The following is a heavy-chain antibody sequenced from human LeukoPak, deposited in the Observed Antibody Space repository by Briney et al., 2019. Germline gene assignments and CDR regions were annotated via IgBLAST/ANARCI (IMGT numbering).Heavy chain of an antibody. V-gene: IGHV3-7*02. CDR2: IKQDGSQK. CDR3: ATWIQPAI. D-gene: IGHD5-18*01. J-gene: IGHJ4*02. CDR1: GFTFSSYW. Sequence: GGSLRLSCAASGFTFSSYWMTWVRQAPGKGLEWVANIKQDGSQKYYVDSVKSRFTISRDNAKNSLYLQMNSLTAEDTAVYYCATWIQPAIWGQGTLVTVSS.